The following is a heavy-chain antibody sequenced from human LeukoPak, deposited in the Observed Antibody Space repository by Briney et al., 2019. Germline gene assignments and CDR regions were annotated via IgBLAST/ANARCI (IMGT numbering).Heavy chain of an antibody. CDR2: INHSGST. D-gene: IGHD3-3*01. Sequence: PSETLSLTCAVYGGSFSGYYWSWIRQPPGKGLEWIGEINHSGSTNYNPSLKSRVTISVDTSKNQFSLKLSSVTAADTAVYYCARGTYDFWSANARFDYWGQGTLVTVSS. CDR3: ARGTYDFWSANARFDY. J-gene: IGHJ4*02. CDR1: GGSFSGYY. V-gene: IGHV4-34*01.